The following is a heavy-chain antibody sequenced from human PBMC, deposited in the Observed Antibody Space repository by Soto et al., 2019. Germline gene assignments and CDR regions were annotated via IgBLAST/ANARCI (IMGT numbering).Heavy chain of an antibody. D-gene: IGHD2-21*02. CDR1: GGSISSGGYS. J-gene: IGHJ4*02. V-gene: IGHV4-30-2*01. CDR2: IYHSGST. CDR3: ARSVVVTGECDY. Sequence: PSETRSLTCAVSGGSISSGGYSWSWIRQPPGKGLEWIGYIYHSGSTYYNPSLKSRATISVDRSKNQFSLKLSSVTAADTAVYYCARSVVVTGECDYWGQGTLVTVSS.